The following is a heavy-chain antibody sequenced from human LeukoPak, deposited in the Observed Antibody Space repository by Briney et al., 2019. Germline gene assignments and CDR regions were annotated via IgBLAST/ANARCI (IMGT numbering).Heavy chain of an antibody. D-gene: IGHD1-26*01. CDR2: ISDSGDST. J-gene: IGHJ5*02. CDR1: GFTFSSYA. V-gene: IGHV3-23*01. CDR3: AKDGLIIVGATGWFDP. Sequence: PGGSLRLSCAASGFTFSSYAMSWVRQAPGKGLEWVSAISDSGDSTYYADSVMGRFTISRDNSKNTLYLQMNSLRAEDTAVYYCAKDGLIIVGATGWFDPWGQGTLVTVSS.